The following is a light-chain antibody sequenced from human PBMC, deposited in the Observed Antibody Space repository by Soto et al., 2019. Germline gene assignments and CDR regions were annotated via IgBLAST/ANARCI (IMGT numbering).Light chain of an antibody. Sequence: ELVVTQSPATLSVSPGERATLSCRASQSVSSNLAWHQQKPGQAPRLLIYGASTRATGIPARFSGSGSGSEFTLTISSLQSEDFAVYYCQQYNNWPLTFGGGTKVDIK. V-gene: IGKV3-15*01. CDR3: QQYNNWPLT. CDR2: GAS. J-gene: IGKJ4*01. CDR1: QSVSSN.